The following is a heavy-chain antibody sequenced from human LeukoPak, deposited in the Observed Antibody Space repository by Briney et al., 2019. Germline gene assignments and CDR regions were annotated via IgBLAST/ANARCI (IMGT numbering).Heavy chain of an antibody. CDR2: IYYTGST. J-gene: IGHJ2*01. CDR3: ARRTYYDTLTGYNYWYFDL. D-gene: IGHD3-9*01. Sequence: KTSETLSLTCTVSGVSISDYYWSWVRQPPGKGLEWIGYIYYTGSTDYNPSLKSRVTMSLDTSKNQFSLNLRSVTATDTAVYYCARRTYYDTLTGYNYWYFDLWGRGTLVTVSS. V-gene: IGHV4-59*01. CDR1: GVSISDYY.